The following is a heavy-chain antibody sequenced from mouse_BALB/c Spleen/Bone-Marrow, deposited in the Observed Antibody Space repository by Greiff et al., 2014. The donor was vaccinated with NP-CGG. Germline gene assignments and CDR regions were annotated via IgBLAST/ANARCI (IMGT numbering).Heavy chain of an antibody. CDR1: GFNIKDYY. CDR2: IDPENGDT. J-gene: IGHJ4*01. D-gene: IGHD2-1*01. Sequence: VQLQQSGAELVRSGASVKLSCTASGFNIKDYYIHWVKLRPEQGLEWIGWIDPENGDTEYAPKFQGKATMTADTSSNTAYLQLSSLTSVDTAVYYCSDGNFYALDYWGQGTSVTVSS. CDR3: SDGNFYALDY. V-gene: IGHV14-4*02.